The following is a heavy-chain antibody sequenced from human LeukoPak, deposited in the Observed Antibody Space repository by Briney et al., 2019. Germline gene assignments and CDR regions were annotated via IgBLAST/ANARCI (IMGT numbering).Heavy chain of an antibody. CDR2: IYTSGST. CDR1: GGSISSYY. J-gene: IGHJ4*02. D-gene: IGHD6-6*01. Sequence: SETLSLTCTVSGGSISSYYWSWIRQPAGKGLEWIGRIYTSGSTNYNPSLKSRVTMSVDTSKNQFSLKLTSVTAADTAVYYCARNSAYSSSSGVNCWGQGALVTVSS. V-gene: IGHV4-4*07. CDR3: ARNSAYSSSSGVNC.